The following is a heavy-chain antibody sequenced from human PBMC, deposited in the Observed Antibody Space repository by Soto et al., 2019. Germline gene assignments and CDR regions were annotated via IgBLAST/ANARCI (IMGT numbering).Heavy chain of an antibody. CDR2: INHSGST. CDR3: ARGGRVVVTAMALDY. J-gene: IGHJ4*02. D-gene: IGHD2-21*02. CDR1: CGSFSGYC. V-gene: IGHV4-34*01. Sequence: SETLSLTCAVYCGSFSGYCWSWIRQPPGKGLEWIGEINHSGSTNYNPSLKSRVTMSVDTSKNQFSLKLSSVTAAGTAVYYCARGGRVVVTAMALDYWGQGTLVTVSS.